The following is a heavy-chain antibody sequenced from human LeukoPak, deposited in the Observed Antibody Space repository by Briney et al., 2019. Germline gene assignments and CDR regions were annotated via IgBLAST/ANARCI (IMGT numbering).Heavy chain of an antibody. CDR1: GGSISSYY. CDR3: VGDPGRWGPV. Sequence: PSETLSLTCTVSGGSISSYYWSWIRQPPGKGLEWIGYIYYSGSTNYNPSLKSRVTISVDTSKNQFSLKLGSVTAADTAVYYCVGDPGRWGPVWGQGTMVTVSS. CDR2: IYYSGST. D-gene: IGHD3-3*01. J-gene: IGHJ3*01. V-gene: IGHV4-59*08.